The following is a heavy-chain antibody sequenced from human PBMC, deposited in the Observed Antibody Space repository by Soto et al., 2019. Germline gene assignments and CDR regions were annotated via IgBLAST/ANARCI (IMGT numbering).Heavy chain of an antibody. CDR1: GFSFSKFW. CDR3: AKGTRYYYGMDV. V-gene: IGHV3-23*01. CDR2: ISGSGSNT. Sequence: GGSLRLSCAASGFSFSKFWMSWVRQTPGKGLEWVSDISGSGSNTYYADSVKGRFTISRDNSKNTLYLQMNSLRAEVTAVYYCAKGTRYYYGMDVWGRGTTVTVSS. J-gene: IGHJ6*02.